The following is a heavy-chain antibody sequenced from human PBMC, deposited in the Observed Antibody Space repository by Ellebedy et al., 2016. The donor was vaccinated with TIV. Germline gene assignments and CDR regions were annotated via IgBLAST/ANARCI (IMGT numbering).Heavy chain of an antibody. CDR2: IKADGSEK. CDR1: GFTFGTYY. D-gene: IGHD2-8*02. J-gene: IGHJ3*02. CDR3: ARYLHDGVYWPAFDI. V-gene: IGHV3-7*03. Sequence: PGGSLRLSCAASGFTFGTYYMSWVRQAPGKGLQWVANIKADGSEKHYVDSVRGRFTISRDNAVNSLYLQMNSLRAEDTAVYYCARYLHDGVYWPAFDIWGQGTAVTVSS.